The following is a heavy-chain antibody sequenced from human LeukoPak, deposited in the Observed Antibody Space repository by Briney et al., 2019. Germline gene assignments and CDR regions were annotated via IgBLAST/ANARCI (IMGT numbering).Heavy chain of an antibody. D-gene: IGHD3-22*01. CDR1: GASISSYY. CDR2: IYYSGSI. V-gene: IGHV4-59*01. CDR3: ARENPSGYYNRPIDY. J-gene: IGHJ4*02. Sequence: PSETLSLTCTVSGASISSYYWSWIRQPPGKGLEWIGDIYYSGSIKYNPSLKSRVTTSVDTSKNQFSLKLSSVTAADTAIYYCARENPSGYYNRPIDYWGQGTLVTVSS.